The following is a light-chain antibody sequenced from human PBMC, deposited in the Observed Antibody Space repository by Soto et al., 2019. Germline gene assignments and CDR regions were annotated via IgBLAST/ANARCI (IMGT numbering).Light chain of an antibody. CDR3: QQTYSTPPWT. CDR2: AAS. CDR1: QSISSY. Sequence: DIQMTQSPSSLSASVGDRVTITCRASQSISSYLNWYQQKPGKAPKLLIYAASSLQSGVPSRFSGSGSGTDFTLPINSRQPEDFATYYCQQTYSTPPWTFGQGAKVEIK. V-gene: IGKV1-39*01. J-gene: IGKJ1*01.